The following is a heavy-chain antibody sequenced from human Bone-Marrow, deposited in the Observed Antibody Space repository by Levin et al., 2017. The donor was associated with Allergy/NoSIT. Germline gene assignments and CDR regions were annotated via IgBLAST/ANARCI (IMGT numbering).Heavy chain of an antibody. J-gene: IGHJ4*02. Sequence: GESLKISCAASGFTFSSYGMHWVRQAPGKGLEWVAVISYDGSNKYYADSVKGRFTISRDNSKNTLYLQMNSLRAEDTAVYYCAKDTNWYCSSTSGIKTSTIADGFDYWGQGTLVTVSS. D-gene: IGHD2-2*01. V-gene: IGHV3-30*18. CDR3: AKDTNWYCSSTSGIKTSTIADGFDY. CDR1: GFTFSSYG. CDR2: ISYDGSNK.